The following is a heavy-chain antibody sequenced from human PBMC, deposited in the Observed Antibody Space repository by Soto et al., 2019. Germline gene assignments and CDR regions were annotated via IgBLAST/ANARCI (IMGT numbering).Heavy chain of an antibody. CDR3: ARDGRKELWVEGLNAMDV. Sequence: QIQLVQSGPEVKKPGASVKVSCKASGYTFTTYGISWVRQAPGQGLEWMGWISGYNGQTNYAQKFRGRVTITTDTSTGTAYMEMRSVRSDDTATYYCARDGRKELWVEGLNAMDVWGQGTTVTVSS. CDR1: GYTFTTYG. CDR2: ISGYNGQT. V-gene: IGHV1-18*01. D-gene: IGHD5-18*01. J-gene: IGHJ6*02.